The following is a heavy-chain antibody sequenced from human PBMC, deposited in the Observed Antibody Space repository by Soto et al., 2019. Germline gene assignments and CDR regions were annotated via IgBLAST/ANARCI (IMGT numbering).Heavy chain of an antibody. D-gene: IGHD1-26*01. CDR3: ASTTCIVEAIGAFDN. CDR2: IDPSDSYT. V-gene: IGHV5-10-1*01. Sequence: GESLKISCKGSGYSFPSYWISWVRQMPGKGLEWMGRIDPSDSYTNYSPSFQGHVTISADKPISTAYLQWSSLKASDAAMYYCASTTCIVEAIGAFDNWGQGTMVTVSS. CDR1: GYSFPSYW. J-gene: IGHJ3*02.